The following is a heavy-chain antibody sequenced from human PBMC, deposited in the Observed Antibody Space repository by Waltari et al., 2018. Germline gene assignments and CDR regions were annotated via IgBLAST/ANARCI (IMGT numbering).Heavy chain of an antibody. Sequence: QVQLQQWGAGLLKPSETLSLTCAVYGGSFSGYYWRWIRQPPGKGLEWIGEINHSGSTNYNPSLKSRVTISVDTSKNQFSLKLSSVTAADTAVYYCARGHLQQPGYYYGMDVWGQGTTVTVSS. CDR2: INHSGST. V-gene: IGHV4-34*01. D-gene: IGHD6-13*01. CDR3: ARGHLQQPGYYYGMDV. J-gene: IGHJ6*02. CDR1: GGSFSGYY.